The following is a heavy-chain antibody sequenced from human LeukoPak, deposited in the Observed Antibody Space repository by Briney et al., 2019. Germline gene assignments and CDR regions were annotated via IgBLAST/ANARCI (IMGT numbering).Heavy chain of an antibody. D-gene: IGHD3-9*01. J-gene: IGHJ5*02. V-gene: IGHV4-34*01. Sequence: SETLSLTCAVSGGSFSGYYWSWIRQPPGKGLEWIGEINHGGSTNYNPSLKSRVTISIDTSKNQFSLKLSSVTAANIAVYYCARETTYYYILTGYSPLNWFDPWGQGTLVTVSS. CDR3: ARETTYYYILTGYSPLNWFDP. CDR2: INHGGST. CDR1: GGSFSGYY.